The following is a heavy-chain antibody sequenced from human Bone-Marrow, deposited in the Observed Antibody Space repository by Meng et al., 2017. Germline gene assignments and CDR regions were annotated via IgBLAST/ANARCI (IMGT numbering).Heavy chain of an antibody. J-gene: IGHJ4*02. V-gene: IGHV1-2*02. D-gene: IGHD3-22*01. CDR3: ARDRTIVVVYFDS. Sequence: ASVKVSCMASGYTFTGYYMHWVRQAPGQGLEWLGWINPNSVGTNYEQKFQGRVTMTRNTSISTAYMEMSRLRADDTAVYNCARDRTIVVVYFDSWCQGTLVTVSS. CDR2: INPNSVGT. CDR1: GYTFTGYY.